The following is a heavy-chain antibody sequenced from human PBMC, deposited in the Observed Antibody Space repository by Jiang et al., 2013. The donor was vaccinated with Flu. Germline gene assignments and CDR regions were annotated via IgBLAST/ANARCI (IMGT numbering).Heavy chain of an antibody. CDR2: INAGNGNT. Sequence: GAEVKKPGASVKVSCKASGYTFTTYSMHWVRQAPGQRLEWMGWINAGNGNTKFSQKFQDRVTITRDTSANTVYLELSSLGSEDTAVYYCARDSLNPYGSRSQHLSYWGQG. D-gene: IGHD3-10*01. J-gene: IGHJ4*02. V-gene: IGHV1-3*01. CDR1: GYTFTTYS. CDR3: ARDSLNPYGSRSQHLSY.